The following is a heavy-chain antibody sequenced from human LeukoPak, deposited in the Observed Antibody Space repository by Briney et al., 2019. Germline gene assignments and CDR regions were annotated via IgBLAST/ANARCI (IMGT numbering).Heavy chain of an antibody. CDR3: ARPETQYSSGLDGFDI. V-gene: IGHV3-74*01. D-gene: IGHD6-19*01. J-gene: IGHJ3*02. CDR2: INSDGSRT. CDR1: GFTFSTYW. Sequence: GGSLRLSCAASGFTFSTYWTHWVRQAPGKGLVWVSRINSDGSRTTYADSVKGRFTISRDNAKNTLYLQMNSLRTEDTAVYYCARPETQYSSGLDGFDIWGQGTMVTVSS.